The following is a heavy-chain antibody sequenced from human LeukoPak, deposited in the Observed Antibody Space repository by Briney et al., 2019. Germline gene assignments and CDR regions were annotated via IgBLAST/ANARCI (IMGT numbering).Heavy chain of an antibody. CDR3: ARAPSSTYYYYYYMDV. CDR1: GGSISSYY. Sequence: PSETLSLTCTVSGGSISSYYWSWIRQPPGKGLEWIGYIYYSGSTNYNPSLKSRVTISVDTSKNQFSLKLSSVTAADTAVYYCARAPSSTYYYYYYMDVWGKGTTVTVSS. V-gene: IGHV4-59*01. CDR2: IYYSGST. J-gene: IGHJ6*03. D-gene: IGHD2-2*01.